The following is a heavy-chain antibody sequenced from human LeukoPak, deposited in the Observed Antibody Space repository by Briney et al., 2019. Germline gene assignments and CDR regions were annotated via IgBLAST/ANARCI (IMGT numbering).Heavy chain of an antibody. CDR1: GGTLNTHI. CDR2: ITPVIGTT. V-gene: IGHV1-69*08. Sequence: ASVKVSCTSSGGTLNTHIFNWVRQAPGQGLEWMGRITPVIGTTKYAQRFQARVTITADRSTSTAYLELSGLTYDDTAVYYCTRVTLRGSKYNWFDPWGQGTHVSVSS. CDR3: TRVTLRGSKYNWFDP. J-gene: IGHJ5*02. D-gene: IGHD1-26*01.